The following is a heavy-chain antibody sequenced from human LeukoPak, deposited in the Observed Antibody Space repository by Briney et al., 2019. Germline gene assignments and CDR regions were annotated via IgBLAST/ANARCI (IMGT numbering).Heavy chain of an antibody. J-gene: IGHJ4*02. D-gene: IGHD3-16*01. CDR2: ISYDGNYK. Sequence: PGGSLRLSCAASGITFSTSDMHWVRQAPGKGLEWVADISYDGNYKYYPASVRGRFTISRDSSKNTLDLQMNSLRAEDTAVYYCARGETSYAPHLDYWGQGILVTVSS. CDR1: GITFSTSD. V-gene: IGHV3-30*01. CDR3: ARGETSYAPHLDY.